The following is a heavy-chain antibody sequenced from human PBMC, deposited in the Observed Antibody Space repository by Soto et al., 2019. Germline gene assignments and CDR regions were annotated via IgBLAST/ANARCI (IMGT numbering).Heavy chain of an antibody. CDR2: ISYDGSIK. CDR3: ANSEYSRYKNIDV. D-gene: IGHD5-18*01. J-gene: IGHJ6*02. Sequence: PGGSLRLSCAASVFTFRGSGMHWVRQAPGRGLEWVALISYDGSIKYYADSVRGRFTISRDNSKNTLYLQMNSLRAEDTAVYYCANSEYSRYKNIDVWGQGTTVTVPS. CDR1: VFTFRGSG. V-gene: IGHV3-30*18.